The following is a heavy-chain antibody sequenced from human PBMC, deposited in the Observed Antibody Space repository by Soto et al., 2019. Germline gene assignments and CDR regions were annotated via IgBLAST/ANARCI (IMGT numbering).Heavy chain of an antibody. CDR2: IYYSGNT. D-gene: IGHD3-9*01. J-gene: IGHJ4*02. CDR3: ARLEGLATISYYFDY. Sequence: PSETLSLTCTVSGGSISSSSYYWGWIRQPPGKGLEWIGSIYYSGNTYYNTSLKSRVTISVDTSKNQFSLKLNSVTAAESAVYFCARLEGLATISYYFDYWGQGTLVTVSS. CDR1: GGSISSSSYY. V-gene: IGHV4-39*01.